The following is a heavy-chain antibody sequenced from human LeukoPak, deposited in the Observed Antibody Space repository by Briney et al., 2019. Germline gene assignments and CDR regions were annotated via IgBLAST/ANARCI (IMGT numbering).Heavy chain of an antibody. V-gene: IGHV1-18*01. J-gene: IGHJ6*03. CDR2: ISTYKGNT. Sequence: ASVKVSCKASGYTFISYDISWVRQAPGQGLEWMGWISTYKGNTNYAQKLQGRVTMTTDTSTSTAYMELRSLRSDDTAVYYCARRGGKNYGDYVVYYYYMDVWGKGTTVTVSS. CDR3: ARRGGKNYGDYVVYYYYMDV. D-gene: IGHD4-17*01. CDR1: GYTFISYD.